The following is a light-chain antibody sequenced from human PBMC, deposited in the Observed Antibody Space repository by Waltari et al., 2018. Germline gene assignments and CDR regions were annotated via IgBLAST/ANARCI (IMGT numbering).Light chain of an antibody. CDR2: AAS. J-gene: IGKJ1*01. CDR3: QQSYDMPPWT. Sequence: DIQITQSPSSLSASVGDSVTITCRANQGISIYLNWYQQKPGKAPKPLIYAASRLQSGVPSKFSGSGSGTDFTLAISNLQPEDFATYYCQQSYDMPPWTFGQGTKVEIK. CDR1: QGISIY. V-gene: IGKV1-39*01.